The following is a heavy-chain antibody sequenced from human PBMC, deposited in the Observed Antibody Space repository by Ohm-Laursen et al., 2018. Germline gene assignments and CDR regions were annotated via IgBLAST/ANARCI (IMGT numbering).Heavy chain of an antibody. CDR2: INHSGST. D-gene: IGHD6-13*01. CDR3: ARSHSSSSWYRY. V-gene: IGHV4-34*01. Sequence: TLSLTCTVSGGSLRNYYWSWIRQPPGKGLEWIGEINHSGSTNYNPSLKSRVTISVDTSKNQFSLKLSSVTAADTAVYYCARSHSSSSWYRYWGQGTLVTVSS. CDR1: GGSLRNYY. J-gene: IGHJ4*02.